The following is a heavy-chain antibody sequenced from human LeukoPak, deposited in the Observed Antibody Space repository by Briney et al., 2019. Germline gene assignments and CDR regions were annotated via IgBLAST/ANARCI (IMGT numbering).Heavy chain of an antibody. V-gene: IGHV4-34*01. J-gene: IGHJ4*02. Sequence: SETLSLTCAVYGGSFSGYYWSWIRQPPGKGLEWIGEINHSGSTNYNPSLKSRVTISVDTSKNQFSLKLSSVTAADTAVYYCARDIKQWLVPHFDYWGQGTLVTVSS. CDR2: INHSGST. CDR1: GGSFSGYY. D-gene: IGHD6-19*01. CDR3: ARDIKQWLVPHFDY.